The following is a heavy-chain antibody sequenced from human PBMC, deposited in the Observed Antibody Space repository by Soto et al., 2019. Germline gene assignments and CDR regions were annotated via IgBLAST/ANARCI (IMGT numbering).Heavy chain of an antibody. CDR3: TAESVTGTPFDY. D-gene: IGHD6-19*01. V-gene: IGHV3-15*07. CDR2: IKRKRDGGTT. J-gene: IGHJ4*02. Sequence: EVQLVESGGGLVKPGGSLRLSCAASGFTFSNAWMNWVRQAPGKGLEWVGRIKRKRDGGTTDYAAPVKGRFTISRDDSKNTLYLQMNSLKTEDTAMYYCTAESVTGTPFDYWGQGTLVTVSS. CDR1: GFTFSNAW.